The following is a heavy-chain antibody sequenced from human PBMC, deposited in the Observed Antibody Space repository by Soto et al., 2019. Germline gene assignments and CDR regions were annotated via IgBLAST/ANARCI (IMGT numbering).Heavy chain of an antibody. CDR3: ATDLPTAGGGEIDY. V-gene: IGHV3-21*03. D-gene: IGHD2-21*01. CDR2: ISSSGNFI. CDR1: GFTLRSHT. J-gene: IGHJ4*02. Sequence: PGGSLRLSCTASGFTLRSHTMNWVRQAPGRGLEWVSSISSSGNFIYYADSVKGRFTVSKENAKNSLYLQMNNLKSDDTAVYYCATDLPTAGGGEIDYWGQGTLVTVSS.